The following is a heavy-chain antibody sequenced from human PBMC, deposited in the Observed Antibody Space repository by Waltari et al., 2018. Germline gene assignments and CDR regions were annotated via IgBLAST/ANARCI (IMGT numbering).Heavy chain of an antibody. CDR1: GYTFTSYA. D-gene: IGHD3-16*01. CDR3: ARARPYDYVWGSTGVNWFDP. CDR2: INAGNGNT. J-gene: IGHJ5*02. Sequence: QVQLVQSGAEVKKPGASVKVSCKASGYTFTSYAMHWVRQAPGQRLEWMGWINAGNGNTKYSQKFQGRVTITRDTAASTAYMELSSLRSEDTAVYYCARARPYDYVWGSTGVNWFDPWGQGTLVTVSS. V-gene: IGHV1-3*01.